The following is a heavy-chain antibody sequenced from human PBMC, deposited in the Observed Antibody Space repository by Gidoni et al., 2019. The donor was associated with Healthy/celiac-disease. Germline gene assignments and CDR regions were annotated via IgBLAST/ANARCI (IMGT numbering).Heavy chain of an antibody. Sequence: QVQLVQSGAEVKKPGSSVKVSCKATGGTFSSYAISWVRQAPGQGVERMGGIIPIFGTANYAQKFQGRVTITADESKSTAYMEMSSLRSEDTAVYYCARAPTTVVTPVYFQHWGQGTLVTVSS. D-gene: IGHD4-17*01. CDR1: GGTFSSYA. V-gene: IGHV1-69*01. CDR2: IIPIFGTA. J-gene: IGHJ1*01. CDR3: ARAPTTVVTPVYFQH.